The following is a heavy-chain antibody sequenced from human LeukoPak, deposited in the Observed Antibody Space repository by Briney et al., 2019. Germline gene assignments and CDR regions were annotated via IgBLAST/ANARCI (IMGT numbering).Heavy chain of an antibody. CDR2: IYYSASA. V-gene: IGHV4-39*07. D-gene: IGHD3-22*01. CDR3: ARLPRSRSGYSFDY. CDR1: GGSISSSSYY. Sequence: SETLSLTCTVSGGSISSSSYYWVWIRQPPGKGLEWIGNIYYSASAYYNPSLKSRVTIAVDTSKNQFSLKLSSVTGGDTAVYYCARLPRSRSGYSFDYWGQGTMVSVSS. J-gene: IGHJ4*02.